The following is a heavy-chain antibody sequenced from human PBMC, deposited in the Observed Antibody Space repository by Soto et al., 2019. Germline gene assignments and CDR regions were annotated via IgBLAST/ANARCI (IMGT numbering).Heavy chain of an antibody. CDR2: IKQDGSEK. CDR1: GFTFSSYW. D-gene: IGHD6-6*01. Sequence: VSLRLSCSASGFTFSSYWMSWVRQAPGKGLEWVANIKQDGSEKYYVDSVKGRFTISRDNAKNSLYLQMNSLRAEDTAVYYCARAGSSSSTLWYYYYGMDVWGQGTTVTVSS. CDR3: ARAGSSSSTLWYYYYGMDV. J-gene: IGHJ6*02. V-gene: IGHV3-7*03.